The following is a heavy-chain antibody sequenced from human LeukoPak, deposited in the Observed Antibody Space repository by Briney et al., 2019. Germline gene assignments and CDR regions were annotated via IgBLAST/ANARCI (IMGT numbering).Heavy chain of an antibody. V-gene: IGHV3-48*03. CDR1: GFTFSSYE. D-gene: IGHD2-2*01. Sequence: GGSLRLSCAASGFTFSSYEMNWVRQAPGKGLEWVSYISSSSSTIYYADSVKGRFTISRDNAKNSLYLQMNSLRDEDTAVYYCARDQSCSTTSCYDPEYFQHWGQGTLVTVSS. J-gene: IGHJ1*01. CDR3: ARDQSCSTTSCYDPEYFQH. CDR2: ISSSSSTI.